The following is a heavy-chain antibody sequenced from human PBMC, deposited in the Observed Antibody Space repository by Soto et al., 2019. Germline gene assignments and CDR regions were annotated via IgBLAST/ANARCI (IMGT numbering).Heavy chain of an antibody. D-gene: IGHD2-15*01. Sequence: SETLSLTCTVSGGSISSSSYYWGWIRQPPGKGLEWIGSIYYSGSTYYNPSLKSRVTISVDTSKNQFSLKLSSVTAADTAVYYCASSGYCSGGTCHPYYFDYWGQGTLVTVSS. V-gene: IGHV4-39*01. J-gene: IGHJ4*02. CDR2: IYYSGST. CDR3: ASSGYCSGGTCHPYYFDY. CDR1: GGSISSSSYY.